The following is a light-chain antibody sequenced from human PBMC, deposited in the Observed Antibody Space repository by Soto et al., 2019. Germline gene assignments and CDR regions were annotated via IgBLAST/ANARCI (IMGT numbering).Light chain of an antibody. V-gene: IGKV1-9*01. CDR2: AAS. CDR1: QGLNTN. Sequence: ILLTQSPSSLSASVGDRVTITCRASQGLNTNLAWYQQRPGKAPKLLIYAASTLQKGVPSRFSGNGSGTDFTLTISSLQPEDFATYYCQQSNNYFTFGPGT. J-gene: IGKJ3*01. CDR3: QQSNNYFT.